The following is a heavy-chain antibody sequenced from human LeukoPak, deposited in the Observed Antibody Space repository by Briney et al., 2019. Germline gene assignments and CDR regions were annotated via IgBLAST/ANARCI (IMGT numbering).Heavy chain of an antibody. CDR2: ISSSSSTI. V-gene: IGHV3-48*01. CDR1: GFSFSTYW. Sequence: GGSLRLSCVASGFSFSTYWMNWVRQAPGKGLEWVSYISSSSSTIYYADSVKGRFTISRDNAENSLYLQMNSLRAEDTAVYYCARAIPIPFDYWGQGTLVTVSS. J-gene: IGHJ4*02. CDR3: ARAIPIPFDY.